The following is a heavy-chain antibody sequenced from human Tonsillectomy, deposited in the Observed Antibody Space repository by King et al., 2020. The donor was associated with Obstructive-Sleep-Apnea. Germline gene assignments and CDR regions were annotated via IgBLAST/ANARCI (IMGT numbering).Heavy chain of an antibody. J-gene: IGHJ4*02. CDR3: ARGDSSSCPDY. D-gene: IGHD6-13*01. CDR2: ISPSGGST. Sequence: VQLVESGAEVKKPGASVKVSCKASGNTFTSHFIHWVRQAPGHGLEWMGVISPSGGSTSYAQKFEDRVILTSDPSTSTVFMELTSLTSEDTAVYYCARGDSSSCPDYWGQGTLVTVSS. V-gene: IGHV1-46*01. CDR1: GNTFTSHF.